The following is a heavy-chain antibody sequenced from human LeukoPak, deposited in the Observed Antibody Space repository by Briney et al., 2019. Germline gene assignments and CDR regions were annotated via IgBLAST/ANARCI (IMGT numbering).Heavy chain of an antibody. D-gene: IGHD2-15*01. CDR3: ARAGGSYDASDI. CDR2: ISSSSSYI. V-gene: IGHV3-21*01. CDR1: GFTFSSYS. J-gene: IGHJ3*02. Sequence: TPGGSLRLSCAASGFTFSSYSMNWVRQAPGKGLEWVSSISSSSSYIYYADSVKGRFTISRDNAKNSLYLQMNSLRAEDTAVYYCARAGGSYDASDIWGQGTMVTVSS.